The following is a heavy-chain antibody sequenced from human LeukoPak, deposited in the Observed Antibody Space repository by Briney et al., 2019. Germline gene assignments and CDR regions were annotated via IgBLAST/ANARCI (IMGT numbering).Heavy chain of an antibody. CDR3: ARGGSGTWYSSAY. CDR2: IWYDGSNK. CDR1: GFTFSSYG. D-gene: IGHD6-13*01. V-gene: IGHV3-33*01. J-gene: IGHJ4*02. Sequence: GGSLRLSCAASGFTFSSYGMHWVRQAPGKGLEWVAVIWYDGSNKYYAESVKGRFTISRDNSKNTLYLQMNSLRAEDTAVYYCARGGSGTWYSSAYWGQGTLVTVSS.